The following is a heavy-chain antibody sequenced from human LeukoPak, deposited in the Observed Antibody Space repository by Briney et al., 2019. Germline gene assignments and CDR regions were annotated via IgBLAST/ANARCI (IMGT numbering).Heavy chain of an antibody. CDR3: ARQVASRISWFDP. CDR1: GFSFSSYW. J-gene: IGHJ5*02. Sequence: GGSLRLSCAASGFSFSSYWMSWVRQAPGKGLEWVANIRQDGSEKYYVDSVKGRFTISRDNAKNSLYLQMASLRAEDTALYYCARQVASRISWFDPWGQGTLVTVSS. D-gene: IGHD2-15*01. V-gene: IGHV3-7*01. CDR2: IRQDGSEK.